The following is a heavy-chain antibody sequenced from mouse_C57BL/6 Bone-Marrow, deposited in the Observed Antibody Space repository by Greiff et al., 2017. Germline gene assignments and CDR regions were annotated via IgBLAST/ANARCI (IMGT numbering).Heavy chain of an antibody. V-gene: IGHV1-81*01. CDR3: ARLRYDYDVAY. D-gene: IGHD2-4*01. CDR1: GYTFTSYG. CDR2: IYPRSGNT. J-gene: IGHJ3*01. Sequence: QVQLQQSGAELARPGASVKLSCKASGYTFTSYGISWVKQRTGQGLEWIGEIYPRSGNTYYNEKFKGKATLTADKSSSTAYMELRSLTSDDSAVYFCARLRYDYDVAYWGQGTLVTVSA.